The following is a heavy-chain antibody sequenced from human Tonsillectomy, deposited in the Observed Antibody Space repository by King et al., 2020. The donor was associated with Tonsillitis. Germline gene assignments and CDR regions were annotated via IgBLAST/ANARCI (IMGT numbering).Heavy chain of an antibody. D-gene: IGHD3-9*01. J-gene: IGHJ3*02. CDR3: ASDLTYYDILPGYYNGAFDI. CDR2: LNQDGSEK. V-gene: IGHV3-7*01. CDR1: GFTFSSYW. Sequence: VQLVESGGGLVQPGGSLRLSCAASGFTFSSYWMSWVRQAPGKGLEWVANLNQDGSEKYYVDSVKGRFTISRDNAKNSLYLQMNSLRAQDTAVYYCASDLTYYDILPGYYNGAFDIWGQGTMVTVSS.